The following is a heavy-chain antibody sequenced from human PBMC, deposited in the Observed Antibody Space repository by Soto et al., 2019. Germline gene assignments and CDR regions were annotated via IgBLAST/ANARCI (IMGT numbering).Heavy chain of an antibody. CDR3: VRYPRSVGGSYRPDY. V-gene: IGHV3-23*01. CDR1: GFKFSNYA. J-gene: IGHJ4*02. CDR2: ISATGGGT. Sequence: GGSLRLSCAASGFKFSNYAMSWVRQAPGKGLEWVSLISATGGGTYYADSVKGRFTISRDNSHNTLYLQVHSLTAEDTAVYYCVRYPRSVGGSYRPDYWGQGTLVTVSS. D-gene: IGHD3-16*02.